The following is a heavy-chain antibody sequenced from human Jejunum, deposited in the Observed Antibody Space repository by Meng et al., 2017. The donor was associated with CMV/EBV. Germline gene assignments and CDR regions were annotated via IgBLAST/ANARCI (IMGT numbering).Heavy chain of an antibody. J-gene: IGHJ4*02. V-gene: IGHV3-48*03. CDR2: ISASSTAI. D-gene: IGHD2/OR15-2a*01. CDR3: VRGGSSATLKYFDY. CDR1: GFTFCSSE. Sequence: SGFTFCSSEMIWVRQIPGTGLEWISYISASSTAIYYAGSVQGRFTISRDNVKNSLYLLMESLRAEDTAIYYCVRGGSSATLKYFDYWGQGALVTVSS.